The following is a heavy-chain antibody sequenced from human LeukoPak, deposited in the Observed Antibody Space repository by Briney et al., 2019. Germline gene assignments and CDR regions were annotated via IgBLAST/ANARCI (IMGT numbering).Heavy chain of an antibody. CDR3: ARADYDSSGYIDY. V-gene: IGHV3-21*01. D-gene: IGHD3-22*01. CDR2: ISSSSSYI. J-gene: IGHJ4*02. Sequence: GGSLRLSCAASGFTFSSYWMSWVRQAPGKGLEWVSSISSSSSYIYYADSVKGRFTISRDNAKNSLYLQMNSLRAEDTAVYYCARADYDSSGYIDYWGQGTLVTVSS. CDR1: GFTFSSYW.